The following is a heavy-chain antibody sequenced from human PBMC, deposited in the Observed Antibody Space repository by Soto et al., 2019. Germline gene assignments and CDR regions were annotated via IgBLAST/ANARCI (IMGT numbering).Heavy chain of an antibody. CDR2: ISYDGSNK. V-gene: IGHV3-30*04. CDR1: GFTFSSYA. Sequence: GGSLRLSCAASGFTFSSYAMHWVRQAPGKGLEWVAVISYDGSNKYYADSVKGRFTISRDNSKNTLYLQMNSLRAEDTAVYYCARDGFVGLKRVTYYFDYWGQGTLVTVSS. D-gene: IGHD3-16*01. J-gene: IGHJ4*02. CDR3: ARDGFVGLKRVTYYFDY.